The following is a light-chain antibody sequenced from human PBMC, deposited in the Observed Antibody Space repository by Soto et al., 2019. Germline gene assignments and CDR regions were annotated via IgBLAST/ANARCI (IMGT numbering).Light chain of an antibody. CDR1: QSVSSSY. CDR3: QQYDTSWGT. CDR2: GAS. J-gene: IGKJ3*01. V-gene: IGKV3-20*01. Sequence: EIVLTQSPGTLSLSPGERATLSCRASQSVSSSYLAWYQQKPGQAPRLLIYGASSRATGIPDRFSGSGSGTDFTLTISRLEPEDFAVYYCQQYDTSWGTFGPGTRVDIK.